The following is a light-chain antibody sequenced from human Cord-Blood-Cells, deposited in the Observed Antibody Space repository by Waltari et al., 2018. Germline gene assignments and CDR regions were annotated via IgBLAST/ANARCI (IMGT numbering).Light chain of an antibody. CDR2: GAS. Sequence: PGTLSLSPGERATLSCRASQSVSSSYLAWYQQKPGQAPRLLIYGASSRATGIPDRFSGSGSGTDFTLTISRLEPEDFAVYYCQQYGSSPRTFGQGTKVEIK. J-gene: IGKJ1*01. V-gene: IGKV3-20*01. CDR1: QSVSSSY. CDR3: QQYGSSPRT.